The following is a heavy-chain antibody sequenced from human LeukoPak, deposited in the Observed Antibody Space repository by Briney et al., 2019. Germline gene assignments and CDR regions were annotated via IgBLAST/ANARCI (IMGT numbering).Heavy chain of an antibody. CDR2: ISGTSTYI. Sequence: GGSLRLSCAASGFTFSSYNMNWVRQAPGKGLEWVSCISGTSTYIYYADSVKGRFTISRDNAKNSLYLQMNSLRAEDTAVYSCVRGDWGPFDYYFDLWGRGALVTVSS. D-gene: IGHD7-27*01. V-gene: IGHV3-21*01. J-gene: IGHJ2*01. CDR1: GFTFSSYN. CDR3: VRGDWGPFDYYFDL.